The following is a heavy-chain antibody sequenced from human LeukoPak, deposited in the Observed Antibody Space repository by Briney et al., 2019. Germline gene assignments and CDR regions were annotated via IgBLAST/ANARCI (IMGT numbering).Heavy chain of an antibody. Sequence: SGGSLRLSCAASGLRFSRYWMSWVRQAPGKGLEWVSSISKGSGYIYQTDSVKGRFTISRDNAKNSLFLEMNSLRVEDTAVYYCVRDMGRESIFDYWGQGTLVTVSS. J-gene: IGHJ4*02. CDR2: ISKGSGYI. CDR1: GLRFSRYW. D-gene: IGHD3-10*01. CDR3: VRDMGRESIFDY. V-gene: IGHV3-21*01.